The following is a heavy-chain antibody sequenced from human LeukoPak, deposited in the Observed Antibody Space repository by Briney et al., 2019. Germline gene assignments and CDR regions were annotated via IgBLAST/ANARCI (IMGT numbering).Heavy chain of an antibody. Sequence: GGSLRLSCAASGFTVSSNYMSWVRQAPGKGPEWVSVIYSDGSTYYANSVKGRFTISRDTSKNTLYLQMNSLRTEDTAVYYCARDLAAGGTYPHYWGQGTLVSVSS. CDR2: IYSDGST. CDR3: ARDLAAGGTYPHY. CDR1: GFTVSSNY. V-gene: IGHV3-53*01. J-gene: IGHJ4*02. D-gene: IGHD6-13*01.